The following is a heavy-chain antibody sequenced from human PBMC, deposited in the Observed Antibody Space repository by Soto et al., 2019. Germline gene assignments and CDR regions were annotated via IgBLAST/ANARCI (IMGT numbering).Heavy chain of an antibody. D-gene: IGHD2-2*01. V-gene: IGHV4-31*03. CDR3: ARVRGNPLLGWFDP. CDR1: GGSISSGGYY. J-gene: IGHJ5*02. Sequence: QVQLQESGPGLVKPSQTLSLTCTVSGGSISSGGYYWSWIRQHPGKGLEWIGYIYHSGTTYYNPSRQSRVTISVDTSKNQFSLKLTSVTAADTAVYYCARVRGNPLLGWFDPWGQGTLVTVSS. CDR2: IYHSGTT.